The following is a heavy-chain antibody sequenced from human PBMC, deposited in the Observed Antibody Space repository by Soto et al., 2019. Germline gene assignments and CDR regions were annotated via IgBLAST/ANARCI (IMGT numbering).Heavy chain of an antibody. V-gene: IGHV3-64D*06. D-gene: IGHD1-26*01. CDR3: VKGAQYSGSYYYFDY. J-gene: IGHJ4*02. CDR2: ISDNGRST. CDR1: GFAFTRYS. Sequence: VSLRLSGSASGFAFTRYSMHWVRQAPGKGLEYVSAISDNGRSTYYADSVKGRFTISRDNSKNALYLQMTSLRAEDTAIFYCVKGAQYSGSYYYFDYWGQGTLVTVSS.